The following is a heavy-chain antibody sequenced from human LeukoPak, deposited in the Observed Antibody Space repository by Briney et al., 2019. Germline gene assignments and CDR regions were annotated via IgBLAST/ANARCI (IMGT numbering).Heavy chain of an antibody. D-gene: IGHD3-22*01. CDR1: GYSISSGYY. CDR2: IYHSGST. CDR3: ARRGGRPARYYYDSSGYHVAFDY. J-gene: IGHJ4*02. V-gene: IGHV4-38-2*01. Sequence: SETLSLTCAVSGYSISSGYYWGWIRQPPGKGLEWIGSIYHSGSTYYNPSLKSRVTISVDTSKNQFSLKLSSVTAADTAVYYCARRGGRPARYYYDSSGYHVAFDYWGQGTLVTVSS.